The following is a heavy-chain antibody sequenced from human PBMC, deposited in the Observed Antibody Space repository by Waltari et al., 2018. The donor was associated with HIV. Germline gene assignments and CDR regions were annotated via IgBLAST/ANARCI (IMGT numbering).Heavy chain of an antibody. CDR1: GFTFSSYT. CDR3: ARPPRYCSGGSCYSPFEY. CDR2: ITPSSAV. J-gene: IGHJ4*02. D-gene: IGHD2-15*01. V-gene: IGHV3-21*01. Sequence: EVQLVESGGGLVKRGGSLRLSCAASGFTFSSYTMHWVRQAPGKGLEWVSSITPSSAVYYADSVKGRFTISRDNAKNSLYLQMSSLRAEDTAVYYCARPPRYCSGGSCYSPFEYWGQGALVTVSS.